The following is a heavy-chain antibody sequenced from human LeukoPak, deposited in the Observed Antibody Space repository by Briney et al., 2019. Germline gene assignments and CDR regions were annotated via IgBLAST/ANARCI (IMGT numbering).Heavy chain of an antibody. Sequence: ASVKVSCMASGYTFTSYYMHWVRQAPGQGLEWMGIINPSGGSTSYAQKFQGRVTMTRDTSTSTVYMELSSLRSEDTAVYYCARDSPSGDSGSYGPRYFDYWGQGTLVTVSS. CDR1: GYTFTSYY. D-gene: IGHD1-26*01. V-gene: IGHV1-46*01. CDR2: INPSGGST. J-gene: IGHJ4*02. CDR3: ARDSPSGDSGSYGPRYFDY.